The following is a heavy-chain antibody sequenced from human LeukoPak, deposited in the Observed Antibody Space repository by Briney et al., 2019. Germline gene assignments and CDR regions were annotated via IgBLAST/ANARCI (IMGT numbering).Heavy chain of an antibody. J-gene: IGHJ4*02. D-gene: IGHD1-1*01. CDR3: GRDWKLDY. CDR1: GFTFKNYA. CDR2: IGDTNGDT. Sequence: GGSLRLSCAASGFTFKNYAMSWVRQAPGKGLEWVSAIGDTNGDTKYADSVKGRFTISRDNSRNTLYLHLNSLRVEDTAIYYCGRDWKLDYWGQGTLVTVSS. V-gene: IGHV3-23*01.